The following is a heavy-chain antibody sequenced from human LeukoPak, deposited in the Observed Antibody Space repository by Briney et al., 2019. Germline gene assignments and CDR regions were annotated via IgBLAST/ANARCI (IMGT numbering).Heavy chain of an antibody. CDR3: ARDSSNRWELPN. Sequence: SVKVSXKASGGTFSSYTISWVRQAPGQGLEWMGRIIPILGIANYAQKFQGRVTITADKSTNTAYMELSSLRSEDTAVYYCARDSSNRWELPNWGQGTLVTVSS. CDR1: GGTFSSYT. CDR2: IIPILGIA. D-gene: IGHD1-26*01. V-gene: IGHV1-69*04. J-gene: IGHJ4*02.